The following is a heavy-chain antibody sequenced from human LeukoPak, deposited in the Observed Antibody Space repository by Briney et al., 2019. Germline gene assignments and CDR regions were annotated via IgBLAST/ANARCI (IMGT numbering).Heavy chain of an antibody. CDR3: ASNDYRDEGIDS. V-gene: IGHV3-7*01. D-gene: IGHD4-17*01. Sequence: PGGSLRLSCAASGFTFSNYWMSWVRQAPGKGLEWVANIKQDGSETDYVDSVKGRFTISRDNAKNTLFLQMNSLRAEDTAVYFCASNDYRDEGIDSWGQGTLVTVSS. CDR1: GFTFSNYW. J-gene: IGHJ4*02. CDR2: IKQDGSET.